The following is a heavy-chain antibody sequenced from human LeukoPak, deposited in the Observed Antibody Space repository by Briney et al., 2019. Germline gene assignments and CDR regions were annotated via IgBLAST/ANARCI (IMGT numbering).Heavy chain of an antibody. J-gene: IGHJ4*02. CDR3: AKDRGTNQFDY. CDR1: GFTFDSYS. D-gene: IGHD2-2*01. CDR2: ITSGSSTI. V-gene: IGHV3-48*01. Sequence: GGSLRLSCAASGFTFDSYSMSWVRQAPGKGLEWVSYITSGSSTIYYPDSVKGRFTISRDNSKNTLYLQMNSLRAEDTAVYYCAKDRGTNQFDYWGQGTLVTVSS.